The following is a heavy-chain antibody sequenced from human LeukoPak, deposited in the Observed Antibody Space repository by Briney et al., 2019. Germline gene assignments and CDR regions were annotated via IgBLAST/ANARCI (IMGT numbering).Heavy chain of an antibody. CDR3: AREFVGAAPPYYYGMDV. V-gene: IGHV1-2*02. Sequence: ASVKVSCKASGGTFSSYAISWVRQAPGQGLEWMGWINPNSGGTNYAQKFQGRVTMTRDTSISTAYMELSRLRSDDTAVYYCAREFVGAAPPYYYGMDVWGQGTTVTVSS. D-gene: IGHD2-15*01. CDR2: INPNSGGT. J-gene: IGHJ6*02. CDR1: GGTFSSYA.